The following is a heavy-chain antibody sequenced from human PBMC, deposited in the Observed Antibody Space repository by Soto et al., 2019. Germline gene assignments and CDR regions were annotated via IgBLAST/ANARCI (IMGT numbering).Heavy chain of an antibody. J-gene: IGHJ4*02. CDR2: INSDGSST. V-gene: IGHV3-74*01. CDR3: ARDEAAQYYFDY. CDR1: GFTFSSYW. D-gene: IGHD6-13*01. Sequence: EGQLVESGGGLVQPGGSLRLSCAASGFTFSSYWMHWVRQAPGKGLVWVSRINSDGSSTSYADSVKGRFTISRDNAKNTLYMQMNSLRAEDTAVYYCARDEAAQYYFDYWGQGTLVTVSS.